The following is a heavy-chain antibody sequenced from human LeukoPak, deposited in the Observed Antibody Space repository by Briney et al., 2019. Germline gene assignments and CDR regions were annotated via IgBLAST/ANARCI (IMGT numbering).Heavy chain of an antibody. Sequence: PSETLSLTCTVSGGSISSYYWSWIRQPPGKGLEWIGYVYYSGTTNYNPSLKSRVTISVDTSKNQFSLKLSSVTAADTAVYYCASDYGDYEGAFGIWGQGTMVTVSS. CDR1: GGSISSYY. CDR2: VYYSGTT. D-gene: IGHD4-17*01. J-gene: IGHJ3*02. V-gene: IGHV4-59*01. CDR3: ASDYGDYEGAFGI.